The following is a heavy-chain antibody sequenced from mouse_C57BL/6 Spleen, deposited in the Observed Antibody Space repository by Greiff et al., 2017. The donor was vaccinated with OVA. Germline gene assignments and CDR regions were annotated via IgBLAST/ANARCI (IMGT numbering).Heavy chain of an antibody. CDR2: ISDGGSYT. V-gene: IGHV5-4*03. D-gene: IGHD2-4*01. CDR1: GFTFSSYA. Sequence: EVKLVESGGGLVKPGGSLKLSCAASGFTFSSYAMSWVRQTPEKRLEWVATISDGGSYTYYPDNVKGRFTISRDNAKNNLYLQMSHLKSEDTAMYYCARGKIYDDYEGFAYWGQGTLVTVSA. J-gene: IGHJ3*01. CDR3: ARGKIYDDYEGFAY.